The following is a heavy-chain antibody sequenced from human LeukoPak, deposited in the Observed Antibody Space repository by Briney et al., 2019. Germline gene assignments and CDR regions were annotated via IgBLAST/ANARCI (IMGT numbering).Heavy chain of an antibody. V-gene: IGHV1-8*01. CDR1: GYTFTSYD. CDR3: AKTFYFDNTGYYTFDY. D-gene: IGHD3-22*01. J-gene: IGHJ4*02. Sequence: ASVKVSCKASGYTFTSYDINWVRQATGQGLEWMGWMNPNSGNTGYAQKFQGKVTMTRDTSISTAYMELSSRRSDDTAVFYCAKTFYFDNTGYYTFDYWGQGTLVTVSS. CDR2: MNPNSGNT.